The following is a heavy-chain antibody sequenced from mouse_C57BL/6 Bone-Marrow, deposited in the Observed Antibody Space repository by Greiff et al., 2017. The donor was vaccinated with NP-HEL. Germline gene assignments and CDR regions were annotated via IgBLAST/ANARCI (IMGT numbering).Heavy chain of an antibody. Sequence: EVKLEESGPGLVKPSQSLSLTCSVTGYSITSGYYWNWIRQFPGNKLEWMGYISYDGSNNYNPSLKNRISITRDTSKNQFFLKLNSVTTEDTATYYCARGEGYDYDDLAWFAYWGQGTLVTVSA. CDR3: ARGEGYDYDDLAWFAY. J-gene: IGHJ3*01. V-gene: IGHV3-6*01. D-gene: IGHD2-4*01. CDR1: GYSITSGYY. CDR2: ISYDGSN.